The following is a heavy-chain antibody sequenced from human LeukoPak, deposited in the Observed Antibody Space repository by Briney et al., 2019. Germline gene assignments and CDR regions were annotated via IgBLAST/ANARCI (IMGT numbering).Heavy chain of an antibody. V-gene: IGHV3-11*01. CDR3: AGSIAAAGTSAFDI. D-gene: IGHD6-13*01. Sequence: PGGSLRLSCEASGFTFSDYYMSWIRQAPGKGLEWVSYISSSGSTIYYADSVKGRFTISRDNAKSSLYLQMNSLRAEDTAVYYCAGSIAAAGTSAFDIWGQGTMVTVSS. CDR1: GFTFSDYY. J-gene: IGHJ3*02. CDR2: ISSSGSTI.